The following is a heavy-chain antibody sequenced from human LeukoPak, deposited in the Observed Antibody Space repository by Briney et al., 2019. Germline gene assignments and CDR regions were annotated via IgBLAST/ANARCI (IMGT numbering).Heavy chain of an antibody. CDR1: GFTFSNYD. CDR2: ISYDESNK. Sequence: GGSLRLSCAASGFTFSNYDMHWVCQAPGKGLEWVAVISYDESNKYYADSVKGRFTISRDNSKNTLYLQMNSLRAEDTAVYYCARDHAIEAAGYYFDYWGQGTLVTVSS. V-gene: IGHV3-30*03. D-gene: IGHD6-13*01. CDR3: ARDHAIEAAGYYFDY. J-gene: IGHJ4*02.